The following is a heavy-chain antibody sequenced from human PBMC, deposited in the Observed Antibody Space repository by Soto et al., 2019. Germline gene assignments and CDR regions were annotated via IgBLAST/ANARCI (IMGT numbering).Heavy chain of an antibody. CDR1: GFTFSSYG. CDR3: ARDRAVVVVAATEGGWFDP. J-gene: IGHJ5*02. D-gene: IGHD2-15*01. CDR2: IWYDGSNK. Sequence: QVQLVESGGGVVQSGRSLRLSCAASGFTFSSYGMHWVRQAPGKGLEWVAVIWYDGSNKYYADSVKGRFTISRDNSKNTLYLQMNSLRAEDTAVYYCARDRAVVVVAATEGGWFDPWGQGTLVTVSS. V-gene: IGHV3-33*01.